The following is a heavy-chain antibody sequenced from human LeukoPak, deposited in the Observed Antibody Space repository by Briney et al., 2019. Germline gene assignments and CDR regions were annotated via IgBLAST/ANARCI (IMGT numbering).Heavy chain of an antibody. CDR2: INPSGGST. V-gene: IGHV1-46*01. J-gene: IGHJ3*02. CDR1: GYTFTSYY. Sequence: ASVKVSCKASGYTFTSYYMHWVRQAPGQGLEWMGIINPSGGSTSYAQKFQGRVTMTRDTSTSTVYMELSSLRSEDTAVYYCASEASRNRGGRDAFDIWGQGTMDTVSS. D-gene: IGHD2/OR15-2a*01. CDR3: ASEASRNRGGRDAFDI.